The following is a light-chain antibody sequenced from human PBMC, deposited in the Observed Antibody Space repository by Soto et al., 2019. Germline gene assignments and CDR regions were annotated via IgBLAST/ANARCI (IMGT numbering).Light chain of an antibody. Sequence: EILLTQSPCTLSLSPGERATLSCRASQSVSKNYLAWYQQKPGHAPSLLIYGASNRATGIPDRLSGSGSGTDFTLTISRLEPEDFAVYDCQQYGSSGTFGQGTKVDIK. CDR3: QQYGSSGT. V-gene: IGKV3-20*01. J-gene: IGKJ1*01. CDR1: QSVSKNY. CDR2: GAS.